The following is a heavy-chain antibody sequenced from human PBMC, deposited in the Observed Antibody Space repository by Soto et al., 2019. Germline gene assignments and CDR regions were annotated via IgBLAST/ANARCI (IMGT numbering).Heavy chain of an antibody. CDR3: ARGYRQSGYSSSWVFDY. V-gene: IGHV4-31*01. Sequence: QVPLRESGPGLVKPSQTLSLTCTVSCCSINIGGYYWNWIPQHPGKGLEWFVYMYYSGSTYYNPCLMSLVIISADTSENHFSLKLSSVTAADTAVYFCARGYRQSGYSSSWVFDYWGQGTLVNVSS. CDR1: CCSINIGGYY. D-gene: IGHD6-13*01. CDR2: MYYSGST. J-gene: IGHJ4*02.